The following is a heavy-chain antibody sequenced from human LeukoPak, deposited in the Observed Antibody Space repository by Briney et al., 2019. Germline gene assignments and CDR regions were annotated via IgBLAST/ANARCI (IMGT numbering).Heavy chain of an antibody. CDR3: ARDKRHSYGRYFEH. Sequence: PSETLSLTCSVSGDSISTHHWNWIRKSPGKGLEWIAYMQSTGVSKYNPSLKSRVTMVVDMSRNQVVLNLSSVTAADTAVYYCARDKRHSYGRYFEHWGQGILVTVSS. D-gene: IGHD5-18*01. V-gene: IGHV4-59*11. CDR2: MQSTGVS. J-gene: IGHJ4*02. CDR1: GDSISTHH.